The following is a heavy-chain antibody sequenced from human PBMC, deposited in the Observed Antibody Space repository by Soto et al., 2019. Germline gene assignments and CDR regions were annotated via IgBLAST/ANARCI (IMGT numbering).Heavy chain of an antibody. CDR3: AKDPKSTIRFNWFDP. J-gene: IGHJ5*02. V-gene: IGHV3-23*01. D-gene: IGHD2-8*01. Sequence: EVQLSESGGGLVQPGGSLRLSCAASGFTFSSYAMSWVRQAPGKGLEWVSGISGSGSGTYYADSVKGRFTISRDNSKKTLYLQMNSLRAEYTAIYYCAKDPKSTIRFNWFDPWGQGTLVTVSS. CDR2: ISGSGSGT. CDR1: GFTFSSYA.